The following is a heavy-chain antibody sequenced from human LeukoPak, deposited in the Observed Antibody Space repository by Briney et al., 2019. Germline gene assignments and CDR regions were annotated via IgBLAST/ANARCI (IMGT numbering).Heavy chain of an antibody. Sequence: GGSLRLSCAASGFTFSSYSMNWVRQAPGKGLEWVSSISSSSSYIYYADSVKGRFTISRDNAKNSLYLQMNSLRAEDTAVYYCARDLMLSKSAGSEPLYYYYGMDVWGQGTTVTVSS. D-gene: IGHD5/OR15-5a*01. J-gene: IGHJ6*02. CDR3: ARDLMLSKSAGSEPLYYYYGMDV. CDR1: GFTFSSYS. CDR2: ISSSSSYI. V-gene: IGHV3-21*01.